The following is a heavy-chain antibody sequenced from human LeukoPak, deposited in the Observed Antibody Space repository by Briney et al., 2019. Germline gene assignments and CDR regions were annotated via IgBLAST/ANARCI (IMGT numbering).Heavy chain of an antibody. CDR1: GFTFSSYA. CDR3: ARLSHATGYYYDSSAVQAVSFDY. Sequence: QTGGSLRLSCAASGFTFSSYAMHWVRQAPGKGLEWVAVISYDGSNKYYADSVKGRFTISRDNSKNTLYLQMNSLRAEDTAVYYCARLSHATGYYYDSSAVQAVSFDYWGQGTLVTVSP. D-gene: IGHD3-22*01. CDR2: ISYDGSNK. V-gene: IGHV3-30-3*01. J-gene: IGHJ4*02.